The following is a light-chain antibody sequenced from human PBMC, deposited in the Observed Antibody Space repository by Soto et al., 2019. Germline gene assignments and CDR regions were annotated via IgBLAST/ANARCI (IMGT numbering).Light chain of an antibody. CDR3: QSYDSSLSGWV. V-gene: IGLV1-40*01. CDR2: GNS. CDR1: SSNIGAGYD. Sequence: QSVLTQPPSVSGAPGQRVTISCTGSSSNIGAGYDVHWYQQLPGTAPKLLIYGNSNRPSGVPDRFSGSKSGTSASLAITGLQAADEADYYCQSYDSSLSGWVFGGGTKLTAL. J-gene: IGLJ3*02.